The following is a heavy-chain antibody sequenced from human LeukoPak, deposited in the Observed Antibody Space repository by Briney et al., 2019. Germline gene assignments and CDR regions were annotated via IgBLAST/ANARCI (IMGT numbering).Heavy chain of an antibody. CDR3: ARDQDFDWLYYYYGMDV. D-gene: IGHD3-9*01. CDR2: MNPNSCYT. CDR1: GYILTRYH. Sequence: ASVKVSFNASGYILTRYHPNWVRQATGQGLELMWWMNPNSCYTAYAQTFQGRGSMTRNNSISTVYMEVSSLRYEDTAGYYCARDQDFDWLYYYYGMDVWGLGTTVIVSS. J-gene: IGHJ6*02. V-gene: IGHV1-8*01.